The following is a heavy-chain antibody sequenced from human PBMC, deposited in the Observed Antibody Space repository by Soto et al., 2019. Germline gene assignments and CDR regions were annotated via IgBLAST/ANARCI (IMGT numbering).Heavy chain of an antibody. V-gene: IGHV1-69*06. D-gene: IGHD2-15*01. J-gene: IGHJ4*02. Sequence: QVQLVQSGAEVKKPGSSVKVSCKASGGTFSTNPISWVRQAPGQGLEWMGGTGSGTGPGNHAQKFQGTLTIAVDKSTSAVYMELSSLSSEDTDVYYCARRDSGGFYRYFDSLGQGTLVTVYS. CDR1: GGTFSTNP. CDR3: ARRDSGGFYRYFDS. CDR2: TGSGTGPG.